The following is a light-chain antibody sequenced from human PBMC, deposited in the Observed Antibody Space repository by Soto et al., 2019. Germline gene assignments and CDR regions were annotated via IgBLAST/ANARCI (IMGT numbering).Light chain of an antibody. CDR1: QGISSA. Sequence: AIQLTQSPSSLSSSAGDRVTITCRTSQGISSALAWYQQKPGKAPKLLIYDASSVESGVPSRFSGSGSGTDFTLTISSLQHEDFATYYCQQFNSYPVTFGGGTKVEIK. V-gene: IGKV1-13*02. CDR3: QQFNSYPVT. CDR2: DAS. J-gene: IGKJ4*01.